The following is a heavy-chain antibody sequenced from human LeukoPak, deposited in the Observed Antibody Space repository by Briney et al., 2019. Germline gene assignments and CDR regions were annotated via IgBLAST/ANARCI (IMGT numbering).Heavy chain of an antibody. J-gene: IGHJ6*02. CDR3: TTDTHCSTIGCRGPNYYYGLDV. V-gene: IGHV3-15*01. Sequence: GGSLRLSCAASGFTFNNAWMRWVRQAPGKGLEWVGRIKRKNDGGTTDYAAPVKGRFTISRDDSKDTVYLEMNSLKTEDTAVYYCTTDTHCSTIGCRGPNYYYGLDVWGQGTTVTASS. CDR1: GFTFNNAW. CDR2: IKRKNDGGTT. D-gene: IGHD2-2*01.